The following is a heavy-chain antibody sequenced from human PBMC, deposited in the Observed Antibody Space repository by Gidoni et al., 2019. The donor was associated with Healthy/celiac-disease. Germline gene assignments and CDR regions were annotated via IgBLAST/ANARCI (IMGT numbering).Heavy chain of an antibody. J-gene: IGHJ6*02. CDR3: ATESDDFWSGYYTGQDV. Sequence: QVQLVESGGGVVQPGRSLRLSCAASGFTLSSYGMHWVRQAPGKGLEWGAVIWYSGSNQYSADSVKGRFTISRDKSKNMLYLQMNSLRADDTAVYYCATESDDFWSGYYTGQDVWGQGTTVTVSS. V-gene: IGHV3-33*01. CDR2: IWYSGSNQ. D-gene: IGHD3-3*01. CDR1: GFTLSSYG.